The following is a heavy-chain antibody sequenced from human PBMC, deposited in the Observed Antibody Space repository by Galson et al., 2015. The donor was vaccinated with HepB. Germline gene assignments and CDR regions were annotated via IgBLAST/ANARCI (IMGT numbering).Heavy chain of an antibody. D-gene: IGHD2-15*01. CDR2: IIPILGIA. V-gene: IGHV1-69*04. CDR3: ARAYCSGGSCYSGSVDY. CDR1: GGTFSSYA. J-gene: IGHJ4*02. Sequence: SVKVSCKASGGTFSSYAISWVRQAPGQGLEWMGRIIPILGIANYAQKFQGRVTITADKSTSTAYMELSSLRSEDTAVYYCARAYCSGGSCYSGSVDYWGQGPLVTVSS.